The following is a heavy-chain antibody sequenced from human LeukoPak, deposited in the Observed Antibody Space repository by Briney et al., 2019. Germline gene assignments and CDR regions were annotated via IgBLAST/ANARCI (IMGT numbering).Heavy chain of an antibody. D-gene: IGHD2-2*02. CDR1: GFTFSSSA. J-gene: IGHJ4*02. CDR3: AKDAAIRVRLWPDY. Sequence: GALRLSCAASGFTFSSSAMHWVRQAPGKGLEWVAVISYDGNNKYYADSVKGRFTISRDNFKNTLYLQLNSLRAEDTAVYYCAKDAAIRVRLWPDYWGQGTLVTVSS. CDR2: ISYDGNNK. V-gene: IGHV3-30*18.